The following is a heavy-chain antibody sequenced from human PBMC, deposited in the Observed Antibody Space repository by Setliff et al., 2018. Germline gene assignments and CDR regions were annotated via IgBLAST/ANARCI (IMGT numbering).Heavy chain of an antibody. D-gene: IGHD6-19*01. CDR3: ARATSGWYSAYYYYMDV. V-gene: IGHV4-39*01. CDR2: IYARGDT. J-gene: IGHJ6*03. Sequence: KSSETLSLTCTVSGASLSSGTYYWGWIRQPPGKGLEWIGRIYARGDTYYNASLKGRLTISVDPAQNQFSLRLTSVTAADTAVYYCARATSGWYSAYYYYMDVWGKGTTVTSP. CDR1: GASLSSGTYY.